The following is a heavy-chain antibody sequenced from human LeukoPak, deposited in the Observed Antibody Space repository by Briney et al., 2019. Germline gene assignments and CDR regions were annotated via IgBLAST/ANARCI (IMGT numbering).Heavy chain of an antibody. D-gene: IGHD3-3*01. J-gene: IGHJ4*02. Sequence: GGSLRLSCAASGCSFITNGIHWVRQAPGKGLEWVAFIPYDGSKKYYTDSVKGRFTISRDNSKNTMYLQMNSLRPEDTAVYYCAKDGFGGGTFPYYLDNWGRGTLVTVSS. CDR2: IPYDGSKK. CDR3: AKDGFGGGTFPYYLDN. V-gene: IGHV3-30*02. CDR1: GCSFITNG.